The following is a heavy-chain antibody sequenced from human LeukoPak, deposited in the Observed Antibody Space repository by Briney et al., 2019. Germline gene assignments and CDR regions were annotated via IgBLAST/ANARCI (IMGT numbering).Heavy chain of an antibody. CDR3: ARDAQRGFDYSNSLEY. CDR2: IWSDGSNR. Sequence: GGSLRLSCAASGFTFSRSWMSWVRQAPGKGLEWVAVIWSDGSNRFYAGSVKGRFTISRDNSQNTVFLQMNSLRVEDTAMYYCARDAQRGFDYSNSLEYWGHGTLVTVSS. V-gene: IGHV3-33*08. J-gene: IGHJ4*01. D-gene: IGHD4-11*01. CDR1: GFTFSRSW.